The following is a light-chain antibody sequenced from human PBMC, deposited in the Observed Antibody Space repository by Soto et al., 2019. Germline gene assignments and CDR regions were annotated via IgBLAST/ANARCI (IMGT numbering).Light chain of an antibody. J-gene: IGLJ2*01. Sequence: SYVLTQPPSVSMAPGQTAKITCGGNNIGTKSVHWYQQKPGQAPVLVVYDDGDRPSGIPERFSGSNSGNTATLTISRVEGGDEADYYCQVWESSSDHVVFGGGTKLIVL. CDR2: DDG. CDR1: NIGTKS. V-gene: IGLV3-21*02. CDR3: QVWESSSDHVV.